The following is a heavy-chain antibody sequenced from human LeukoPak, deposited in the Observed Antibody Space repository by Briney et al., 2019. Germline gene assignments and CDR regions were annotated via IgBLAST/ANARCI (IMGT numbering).Heavy chain of an antibody. V-gene: IGHV3-30*02. Sequence: GGSLRLSCAASGFTFSSYGMHWVRQAPGKGLEWVAFIRYDGSNKYYADSVKGRFTISRDNSKNTLYLQMNSLRAEDTAVYYCARDRGDIVVVVAATTFDYWGQGTLVTVSS. CDR1: GFTFSSYG. J-gene: IGHJ4*02. CDR3: ARDRGDIVVVVAATTFDY. D-gene: IGHD2-15*01. CDR2: IRYDGSNK.